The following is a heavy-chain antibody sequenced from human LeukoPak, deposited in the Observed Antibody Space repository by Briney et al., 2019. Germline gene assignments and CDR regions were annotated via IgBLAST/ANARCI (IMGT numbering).Heavy chain of an antibody. CDR3: TTDLSSGGDAFDI. CDR1: GFTFSHAW. J-gene: IGHJ3*02. V-gene: IGHV3-15*04. Sequence: GGSLRLSCAASGFTFSHAWMSWVRQAPGKGLEWVGRIESKTDGGTTDYAAPVKGRFTISRDDSKNTLFLQMNSLKTEDTAVYYCTTDLSSGGDAFDIWGQGTMVTVSS. CDR2: IESKTDGGTT. D-gene: IGHD6-19*01.